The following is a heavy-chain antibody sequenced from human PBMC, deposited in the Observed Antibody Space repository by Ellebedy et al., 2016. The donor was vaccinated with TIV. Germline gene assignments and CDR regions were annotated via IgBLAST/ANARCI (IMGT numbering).Heavy chain of an antibody. J-gene: IGHJ6*02. D-gene: IGHD3-10*01. V-gene: IGHV3-23*01. CDR2: IRGSGVRR. CDR1: GFTFSSYP. CDR3: AKRVTMVRGVITYYHYAMDV. Sequence: GESLKISCAASGFTFSSYPMTWVRQAPGKGLEWVSSIRGSGVRRDYADSVKGRFTISRDNSKNTLYLQMTSLRAEDTAVYYCAKRVTMVRGVITYYHYAMDVWGQGTTVTVSS.